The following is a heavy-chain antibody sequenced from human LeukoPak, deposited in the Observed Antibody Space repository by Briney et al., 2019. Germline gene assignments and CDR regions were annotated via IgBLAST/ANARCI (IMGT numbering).Heavy chain of an antibody. Sequence: GESLKISCQGSGYSFTSYWIGWVRQMPGKGLEWKGIIYPGDSDTRYSPSFQGQVTISADKSISTAYLQWSSLKASDTAMYYCARHKYGYKPQMNDAFDIWGQGTMVTVSS. D-gene: IGHD5-24*01. CDR2: IYPGDSDT. J-gene: IGHJ3*02. CDR1: GYSFTSYW. V-gene: IGHV5-51*01. CDR3: ARHKYGYKPQMNDAFDI.